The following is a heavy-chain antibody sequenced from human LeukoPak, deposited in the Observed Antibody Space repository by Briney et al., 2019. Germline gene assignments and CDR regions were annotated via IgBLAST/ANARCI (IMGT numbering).Heavy chain of an antibody. J-gene: IGHJ6*03. V-gene: IGHV3-7*01. CDR1: GFNFRAYW. D-gene: IGHD6-13*01. CDR3: VRDPSYGSSWYYYMDV. Sequence: GGSLRLSCAASGFNFRAYWMSWARQAPGKGLEWVASLNQDADRGYYVDSVKGRFTISRDNAKNSLYLQMDRLRVEDTAVYYCVRDPSYGSSWYYYMDVWGKGTTVTVSS. CDR2: LNQDADRG.